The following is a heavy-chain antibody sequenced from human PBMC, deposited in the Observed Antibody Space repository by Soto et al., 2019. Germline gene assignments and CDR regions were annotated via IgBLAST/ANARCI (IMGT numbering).Heavy chain of an antibody. CDR3: AKDGSHNFDY. J-gene: IGHJ4*02. V-gene: IGHV3-30*18. CDR2: MSCDGSNE. CDR1: GFTFSHYA. D-gene: IGHD1-26*01. Sequence: QVQLVEAGGGVVPPGRSLRISCAASGFTFSHYAMHWVRQAPGKGLEWVALMSCDGSNEYYADSVKGRFTISRDNSKNTLYLQMNSLRAEDTAVYYCAKDGSHNFDYWGQGTLVTVSS.